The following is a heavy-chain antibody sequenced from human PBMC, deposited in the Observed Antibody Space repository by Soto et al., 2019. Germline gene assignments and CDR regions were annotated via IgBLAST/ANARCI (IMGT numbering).Heavy chain of an antibody. D-gene: IGHD3-3*01. V-gene: IGHV4-39*01. J-gene: IGHJ5*02. CDR2: IYYSGST. Sequence: ASETLSLTCTVSGGSISSSSYYWGWIRQPPGKGLEWIGSIYYSGSTYYNPSLKSRVTISVDTSKNQFSLKLSSVTAADTAVYYCARHRDLTIFGVVIYGCWFDPWGQGTLVTVSS. CDR1: GGSISSSSYY. CDR3: ARHRDLTIFGVVIYGCWFDP.